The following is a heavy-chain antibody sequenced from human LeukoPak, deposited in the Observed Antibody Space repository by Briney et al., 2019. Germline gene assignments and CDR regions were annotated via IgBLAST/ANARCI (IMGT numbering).Heavy chain of an antibody. CDR1: GASVSTYY. V-gene: IGHV4-59*02. J-gene: IGHJ4*02. CDR3: TRAGSGWSFDY. D-gene: IGHD6-19*01. Sequence: SETLPLTCTVSGASVSTYYWSWIRQPPGKGLEWIGHMYYSGSTNYSPSLKSRVTISIDTSQNQFSLKLSSVTAADTAVYYCTRAGSGWSFDYWGQGTLVTVSS. CDR2: MYYSGST.